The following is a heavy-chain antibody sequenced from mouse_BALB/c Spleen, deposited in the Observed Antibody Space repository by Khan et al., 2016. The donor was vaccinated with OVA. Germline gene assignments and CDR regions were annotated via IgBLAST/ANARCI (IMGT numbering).Heavy chain of an antibody. D-gene: IGHD2-10*02. CDR2: IYPGNVNT. CDR3: ASAGYGSFAY. J-gene: IGHJ3*01. V-gene: IGHV1S56*01. CDR1: GYTFTSYF. Sequence: QVQLQQSGPELVKPGASVRISCKASGYTFTSYFIHWVKQRPGQGLEWIGWIYPGNVNTEYNERFTGKATLTADKSSSTTYMQLISLTSEDSAVYCCASAGYGSFAYWGQGTLVTVSA.